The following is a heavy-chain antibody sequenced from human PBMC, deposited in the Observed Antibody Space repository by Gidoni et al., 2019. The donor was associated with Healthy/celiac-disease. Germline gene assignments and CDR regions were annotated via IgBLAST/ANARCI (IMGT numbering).Heavy chain of an antibody. D-gene: IGHD2-21*02. Sequence: QVQLVESGGGVVQPGRSVRLSCAASGFTFSSYGLHWVRQAPGKGLEWVAVISYDGSNKYYADSVKGRFTISRDNSKNTLYLQMNSLRAEDTAVYYCAKTYCGGDCPEGYFDYWGQGTLVTVSS. CDR3: AKTYCGGDCPEGYFDY. J-gene: IGHJ4*02. CDR2: ISYDGSNK. CDR1: GFTFSSYG. V-gene: IGHV3-30*18.